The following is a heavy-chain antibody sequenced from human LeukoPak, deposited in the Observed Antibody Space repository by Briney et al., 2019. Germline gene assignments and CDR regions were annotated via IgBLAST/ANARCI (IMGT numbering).Heavy chain of an antibody. CDR2: TYYRSTWYN. V-gene: IGHV6-1*01. D-gene: IGHD2-2*01. CDR3: ARRLTQYDCFDP. CDR1: GDSVSINSVT. J-gene: IGHJ5*02. Sequence: SQTLSLTFAISGDSVSINSVTWNWIRQSPSRGLEWLGRTYYRSTWYNDYAVSVRGRITVNPDTSKNQFSPHLNSVTPEDTAVYYCARRLTQYDCFDPWGRGILVTVSS.